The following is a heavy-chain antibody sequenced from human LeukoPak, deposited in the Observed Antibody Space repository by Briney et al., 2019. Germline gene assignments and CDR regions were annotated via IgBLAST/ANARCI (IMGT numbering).Heavy chain of an antibody. CDR2: VYPGDDSDT. CDR3: ARERGGSGYDSGLDYDY. V-gene: IGHV5-51*01. Sequence: GESLKISCKGSGYRFTNYWIGWVRHMPGKGLEWMGIVYPGDDSDTRYSPSFQGQVTFSADESISTAYLSLKASDTAMYYCARERGGSGYDSGLDYDYWGQGTLVTVSS. CDR1: GYRFTNYW. J-gene: IGHJ4*02. D-gene: IGHD5-12*01.